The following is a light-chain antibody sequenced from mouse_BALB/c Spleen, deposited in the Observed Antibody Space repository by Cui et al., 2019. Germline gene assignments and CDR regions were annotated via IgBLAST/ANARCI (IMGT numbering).Light chain of an antibody. CDR2: STS. CDR1: SSVSY. CDR3: QQRSSYPLT. J-gene: IGKJ5*01. V-gene: IGKV4-57*01. Sequence: QIVLTQSPAIMSASPGEKVTITCSASSSVSYMHWLQQKPGTSTKLWIYSTSNLASGVPARFSGSGSGTSYSLTISRMEAEDAATYYCQQRSSYPLTFGAGTKLELK.